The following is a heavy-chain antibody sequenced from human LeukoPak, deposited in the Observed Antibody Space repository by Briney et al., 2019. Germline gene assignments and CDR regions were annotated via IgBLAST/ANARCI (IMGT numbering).Heavy chain of an antibody. J-gene: IGHJ3*01. D-gene: IGHD1-1*01. CDR1: GGSINSYY. CDR2: IYYSGSP. V-gene: IGHV4-59*01. Sequence: PSETLSLICTVSGGSINSYYWNWIRQPPGKGLELIGYIYYSGSPTYNPSLKSRVTISVDTSKNQFSLQLSSVTAADTAVYYCAGDVMSTALDAFDVWGQGTMVTVSS. CDR3: AGDVMSTALDAFDV.